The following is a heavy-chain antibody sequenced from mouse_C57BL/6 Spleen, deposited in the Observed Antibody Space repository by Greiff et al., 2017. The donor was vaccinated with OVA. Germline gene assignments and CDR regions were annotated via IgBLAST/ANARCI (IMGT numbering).Heavy chain of an antibody. J-gene: IGHJ2*01. CDR1: GYTFTSYW. CDR3: AITTVVAADY. D-gene: IGHD1-1*01. Sequence: QVQLQQPGAELVRPGSSVKLSCKASGYTFTSYWMHWVKQRPIKGLEWIGNIDPSDSETHYNQKFKDKATLTVDKSSSTAYMQLSSLTSEDSAVYYCAITTVVAADYWGQGTTLTVSS. V-gene: IGHV1-52*01. CDR2: IDPSDSET.